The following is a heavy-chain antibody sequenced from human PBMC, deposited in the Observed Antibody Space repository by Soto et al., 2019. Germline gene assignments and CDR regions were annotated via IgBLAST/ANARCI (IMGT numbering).Heavy chain of an antibody. V-gene: IGHV1-18*04. CDR3: VRAKIRSSHYYYGMDV. Sequence: ASVKVSCKASGYTFTTYGISWVRQAPGQGLEWMGWISVYNGNTKYAKKFQGRVTMTTDTSTNTAYMDLRSLRSDDTAVYYCVRAKIRSSHYYYGMDVWGQGTTVTVSS. CDR1: GYTFTTYG. J-gene: IGHJ6*02. CDR2: ISVYNGNT.